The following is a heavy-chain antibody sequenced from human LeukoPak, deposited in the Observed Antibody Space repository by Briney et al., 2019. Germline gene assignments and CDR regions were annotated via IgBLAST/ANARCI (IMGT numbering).Heavy chain of an antibody. CDR1: GFTFSSYA. J-gene: IGHJ4*02. CDR3: AKDYASNY. Sequence: GRSLRLSCAASGFTFSSYAMHWVRQAPGKGLEWVSLIFSDDSTYYADSVKGRFTISRDNSKNTLYLQMNSLRAEDTAVYYCAKDYASNYWGQGTLVTVSS. V-gene: IGHV3-66*01. D-gene: IGHD3-16*01. CDR2: IFSDDST.